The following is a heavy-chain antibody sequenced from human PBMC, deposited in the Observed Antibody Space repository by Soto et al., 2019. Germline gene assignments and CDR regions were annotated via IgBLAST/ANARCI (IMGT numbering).Heavy chain of an antibody. CDR2: INHSGSI. CDR3: ARQYYDFWSGSSYYYGMDV. V-gene: IGHV4-34*01. Sequence: SETLSLTCAVYGGSFSGYYWSWIRQPPGKGLVLIGVINHSGSINYNPSLKSRVTISVDTSKNQFFLKLSSVTAADTAVYYCARQYYDFWSGSSYYYGMDVWGQGTTVTVSS. D-gene: IGHD3-3*01. CDR1: GGSFSGYY. J-gene: IGHJ6*02.